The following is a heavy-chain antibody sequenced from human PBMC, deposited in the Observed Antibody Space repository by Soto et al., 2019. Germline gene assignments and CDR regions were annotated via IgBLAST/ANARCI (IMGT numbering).Heavy chain of an antibody. Sequence: QVQLQESGPGLVRPSETLSLTCTVSGGSVSSYRWSWIRQPAGKGLEWIGRLNTYGNTHYNPSLTSRVTVSVDTSRNQFFLTLRSVTAADSAVYHCGRESGETWDYEASWGHGTPVTVSS. J-gene: IGHJ5*01. CDR2: LNTYGNT. D-gene: IGHD1-7*01. V-gene: IGHV4-4*07. CDR1: GGSVSSYR. CDR3: GRESGETWDYEAS.